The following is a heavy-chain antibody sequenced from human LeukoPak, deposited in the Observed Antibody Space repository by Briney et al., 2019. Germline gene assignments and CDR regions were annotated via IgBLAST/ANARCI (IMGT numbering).Heavy chain of an antibody. CDR3: ARTLEYSSSYFDY. V-gene: IGHV4-39*07. CDR2: IYYSGST. J-gene: IGHJ4*02. Sequence: SETLSLTCTVSGGSISSSSYYWGWIRQPPGTGLEWIGTIYYSGSTYYNPSLKSRVTISVDTSKNQFSLNLSSVTAADTAVYYCARTLEYSSSYFDYWGQGTLVTVSS. CDR1: GGSISSSSYY. D-gene: IGHD6-6*01.